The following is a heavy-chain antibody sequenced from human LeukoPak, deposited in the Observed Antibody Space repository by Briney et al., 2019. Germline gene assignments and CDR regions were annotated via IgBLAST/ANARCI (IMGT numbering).Heavy chain of an antibody. V-gene: IGHV3-21*01. Sequence: GGSLRLSCAASGFTFSSYSMNWVRQAPGKGLEWVSSISSSSSYIYYADSVKGRFTISRDNAKNSLYLQMNSLRAEDTAVYYCARGLSAVGGWFDPWGQGTLVTVSS. CDR3: ARGLSAVGGWFDP. J-gene: IGHJ5*02. D-gene: IGHD1-26*01. CDR2: ISSSSSYI. CDR1: GFTFSSYS.